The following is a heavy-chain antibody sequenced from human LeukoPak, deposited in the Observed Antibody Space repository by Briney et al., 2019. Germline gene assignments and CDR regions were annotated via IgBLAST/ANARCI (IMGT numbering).Heavy chain of an antibody. D-gene: IGHD2-2*01. V-gene: IGHV1-69*13. Sequence: SVKVSCKASGGTFSSYAISWVRQAPGQGLEWMGGIIPIFGTANYAQKFQGRVTITADESTSTAYMELSSLRSEDTAVYYCARDYCSSTSCPRHLDAFDIWGQGTMVTVSS. CDR2: IIPIFGTA. J-gene: IGHJ3*02. CDR1: GGTFSSYA. CDR3: ARDYCSSTSCPRHLDAFDI.